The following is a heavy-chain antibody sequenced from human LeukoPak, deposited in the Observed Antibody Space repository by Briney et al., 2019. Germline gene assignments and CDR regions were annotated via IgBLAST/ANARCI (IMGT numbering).Heavy chain of an antibody. Sequence: GGSLRLSCAASGFTFSSYTMSWVRQAPGKGLEWVSGVSGSGGSTYYADSVKGRFTISRDNSKNTLYLQMNSLRAEDTAVYYCAKDLDIVATITGNWGQGTLVTVSS. CDR1: GFTFSSYT. CDR2: VSGSGGST. D-gene: IGHD5-12*01. CDR3: AKDLDIVATITGN. J-gene: IGHJ4*02. V-gene: IGHV3-23*01.